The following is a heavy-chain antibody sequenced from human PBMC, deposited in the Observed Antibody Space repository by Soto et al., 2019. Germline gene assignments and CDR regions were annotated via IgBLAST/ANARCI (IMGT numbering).Heavy chain of an antibody. CDR3: AKARPFFCSRWVAGFDY. Sequence: GGSLRLSCAASGFTFSSYSMNWVRQAPGKELEWVSYISSSSSTIYYADSVKGRFTISRDNTKNTLYLQMNSLRAEDTAVYYCAKARPFFCSRWVAGFDYWGQGTLVTVSS. J-gene: IGHJ4*02. V-gene: IGHV3-48*01. D-gene: IGHD6-13*01. CDR2: ISSSSSTI. CDR1: GFTFSSYS.